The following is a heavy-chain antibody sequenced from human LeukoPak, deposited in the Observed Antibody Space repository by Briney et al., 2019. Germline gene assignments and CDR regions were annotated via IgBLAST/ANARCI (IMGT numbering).Heavy chain of an antibody. V-gene: IGHV1-8*03. J-gene: IGHJ5*02. CDR3: ARGVDSSGQPP. D-gene: IGHD3-22*01. CDR2: MNPNSGNT. Sequence: ASVKVSCKASGYTFTSYDINWVRRATGQGLEWMGWMNPNSGNTGYAQKFQGRVTITRNTSISTAYMELSSLRSEDTAVYYCARGVDSSGQPPWGQGTLVTVSS. CDR1: GYTFTSYD.